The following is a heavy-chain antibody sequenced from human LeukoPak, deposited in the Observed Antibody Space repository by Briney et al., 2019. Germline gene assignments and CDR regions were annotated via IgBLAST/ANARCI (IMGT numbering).Heavy chain of an antibody. D-gene: IGHD6-19*01. J-gene: IGHJ6*03. CDR1: GLTFSIYG. V-gene: IGHV3-23*01. CDR2: TSGSGDST. CDR3: AKGGIAVTSTSVYYYMDV. Sequence: GGSLRLSCGASGLTFSIYGMSWVRQAPGKGLEWVSATSGSGDSTYYADSVKGRFTISRDNSKNTLYLLMNSLRAEDRALYYCAKGGIAVTSTSVYYYMDVWGKGTTVTISS.